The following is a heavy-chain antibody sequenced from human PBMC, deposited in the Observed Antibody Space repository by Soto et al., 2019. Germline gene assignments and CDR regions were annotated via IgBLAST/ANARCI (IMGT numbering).Heavy chain of an antibody. CDR1: GYSFTSYW. J-gene: IGHJ3*02. Sequence: GESLKISCKGSGYSFTSYWIGWVRQMPGKGLEWMGIIYPGDSDTRYSPSFQGQVTISADKSISTAYLQWSSLKASDTAMYYCARGHLYYYDSSGYNFVDAFDIWGQGTMVTVSS. CDR3: ARGHLYYYDSSGYNFVDAFDI. D-gene: IGHD3-22*01. CDR2: IYPGDSDT. V-gene: IGHV5-51*01.